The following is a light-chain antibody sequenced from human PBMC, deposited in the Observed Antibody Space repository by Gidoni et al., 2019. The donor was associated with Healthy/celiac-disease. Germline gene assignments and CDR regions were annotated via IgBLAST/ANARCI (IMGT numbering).Light chain of an antibody. J-gene: IGKJ4*01. CDR2: AAS. Sequence: DIQMTQSPSSLSASVGDRVTINARASQSISSYLNWYQQKPGKAPKLQIYAASSLQSGVPSRFSGSGSGTDFTLTISSLQPEDFATYYCQQSYSTPFLTFGGGTKVEIK. V-gene: IGKV1-39*01. CDR1: QSISSY. CDR3: QQSYSTPFLT.